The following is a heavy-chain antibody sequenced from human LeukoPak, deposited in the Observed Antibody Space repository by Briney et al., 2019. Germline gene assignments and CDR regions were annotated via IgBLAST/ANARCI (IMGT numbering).Heavy chain of an antibody. CDR2: ISGSGGST. Sequence: GGSLRLSCAASGVTFRTYGMSWVRQAPGKRLERVSAISGSGGSTYYADSVKGGFTISRDNSKNTLYLQMNSLRAEDTAVYYCAKEDHIVVVVAATPWSYFDYWGQGTLVTVSS. CDR3: AKEDHIVVVVAATPWSYFDY. CDR1: GVTFRTYG. J-gene: IGHJ4*02. V-gene: IGHV3-23*01. D-gene: IGHD2-15*01.